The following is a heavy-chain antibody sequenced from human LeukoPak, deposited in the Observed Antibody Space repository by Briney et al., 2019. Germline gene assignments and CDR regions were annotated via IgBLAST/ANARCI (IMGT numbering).Heavy chain of an antibody. CDR3: AKWGHYDVLTGYYDSDY. CDR2: ISGRGDST. CDR1: GFRISNYA. V-gene: IGHV3-23*01. Sequence: GGSLRLSCAASGFRISNYAMTWVRQAPGKGLEWVSTISGRGDSTYAADSVKGRFTISRDKTKNALYLRMNSVRVEDTAVYHCAKWGHYDVLTGYYDSDYWGQGTLVTVSS. D-gene: IGHD3-9*01. J-gene: IGHJ4*02.